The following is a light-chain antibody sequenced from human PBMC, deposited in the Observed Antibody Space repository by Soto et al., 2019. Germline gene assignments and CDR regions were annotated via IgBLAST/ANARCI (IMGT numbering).Light chain of an antibody. J-gene: IGKJ2*01. CDR3: QHYSTYPYT. CDR2: DAS. Sequence: DIPMTQSPSTLSASVGDRIVITCRASQSINEWLAWYQQKPGKAPTLLISDASNLESGVPSRFSGSGSGTEFTLTINSLQPDDFATYFCQHYSTYPYTFGQGTKLEMK. V-gene: IGKV1-5*01. CDR1: QSINEW.